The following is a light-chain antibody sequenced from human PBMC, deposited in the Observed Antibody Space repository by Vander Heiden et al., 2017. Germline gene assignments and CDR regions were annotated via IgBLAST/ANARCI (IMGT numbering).Light chain of an antibody. CDR1: TLPQQY. CDR3: QSTDTSGPYVV. CDR2: KDS. V-gene: IGLV3-25*03. Sequence: SSQLTHPPSVSVPPGQTARITRSGDTLPQQYVYWYQQRPGQAPVLVMYKDSERPSGIPERFSGSSSGTTVTLTITGVQAEDEADYYCQSTDTSGPYVVFGGGTQLTVL. J-gene: IGLJ3*02.